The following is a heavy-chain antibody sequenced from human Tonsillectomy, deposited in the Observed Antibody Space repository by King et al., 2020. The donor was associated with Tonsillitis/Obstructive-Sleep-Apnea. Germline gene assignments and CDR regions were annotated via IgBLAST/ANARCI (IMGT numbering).Heavy chain of an antibody. Sequence: VQLVESGGGVVQPGRSLRLACAASGFTFSNFGMHWVRQAPGKGLEWVTVISDDGSNKYYADSVQGRFTISRDNTKDTLYLQMNSLRPEDTAVYHCAKEAGYFRIGRCFFYLGGR. CDR3: AKEAGYFRIGRCFFYL. CDR2: ISDDGSNK. V-gene: IGHV3-30*18. J-gene: IGHJ2*01. CDR1: GFTFSNFG. D-gene: IGHD2-15*01.